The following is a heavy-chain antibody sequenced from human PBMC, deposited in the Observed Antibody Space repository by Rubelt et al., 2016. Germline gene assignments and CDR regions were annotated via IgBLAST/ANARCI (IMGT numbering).Heavy chain of an antibody. Sequence: QVQLVQSGAEVKKPGASVKVSCKASGYTFTSYGISWARQAPGQGREWMGGSSAYNGNTNYEQKLQGSVTMPTNSATSTSYMELRSLRSDDTAVYYCARERDDYGDYWGQGTLVTVSS. CDR1: GYTFTSYG. D-gene: IGHD5-24*01. CDR3: ARERDDYGDY. CDR2: SSAYNGNT. J-gene: IGHJ4*02. V-gene: IGHV1-18*01.